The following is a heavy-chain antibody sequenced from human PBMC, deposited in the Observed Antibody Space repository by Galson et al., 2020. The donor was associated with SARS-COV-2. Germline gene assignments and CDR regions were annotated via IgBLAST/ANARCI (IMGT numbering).Heavy chain of an antibody. CDR3: ATGPPYYYDSSGPRQARSNWFDP. CDR1: GYTLTELS. CDR2: FDPEDGET. D-gene: IGHD3-22*01. V-gene: IGHV1-24*01. J-gene: IGHJ5*02. Sequence: GESLKISCKVSGYTLTELSMHWVRQAPGKGLEWMGGFDPEDGETIYAQKFQGRVTMTEDTSTDTAYMELSSLRSEDTAVYYCATGPPYYYDSSGPRQARSNWFDPWGQGTLVAVSS.